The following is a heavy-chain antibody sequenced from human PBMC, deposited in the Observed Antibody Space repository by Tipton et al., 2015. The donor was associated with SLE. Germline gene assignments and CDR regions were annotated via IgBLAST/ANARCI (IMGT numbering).Heavy chain of an antibody. Sequence: SLRLSCAASGFTFSSYDMHWVRQATXKGLEWVSAIGTAGDTYYPGSVKGRFTISRENAKNSLYLQMNSLRAEDTAVYYCARGMIVVEGYAFDIWGQGTMVTVSS. CDR3: ARGMIVVEGYAFDI. D-gene: IGHD3-22*01. J-gene: IGHJ3*02. V-gene: IGHV3-13*01. CDR1: GFTFSSYD. CDR2: IGTAGDT.